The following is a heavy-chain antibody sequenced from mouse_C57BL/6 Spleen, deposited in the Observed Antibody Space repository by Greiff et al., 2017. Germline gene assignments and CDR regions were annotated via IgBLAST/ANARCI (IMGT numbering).Heavy chain of an antibody. CDR2: ISSGSSTI. J-gene: IGHJ4*01. CDR1: GFTFSDYG. D-gene: IGHD2-1*01. V-gene: IGHV5-17*01. CDR3: ARGRVYGNVLYYAMDY. Sequence: EVKLMESGGGLVKPGGSLKLSCAASGFTFSDYGMHWVRQAPEKGLEWVAYISSGSSTIYYADTVKGRFTISRDNAKNTLFLQMTSLRSEDTAMYYCARGRVYGNVLYYAMDYWGQGTSVTVSS.